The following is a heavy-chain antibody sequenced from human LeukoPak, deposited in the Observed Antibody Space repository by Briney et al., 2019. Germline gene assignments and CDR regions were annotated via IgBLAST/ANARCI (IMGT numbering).Heavy chain of an antibody. V-gene: IGHV4-38-2*02. CDR3: ARDRLQLQS. CDR1: GYSISSGYY. Sequence: SETLSLTCTVSGYSISSGYYWGWIRQPPGKGLEWIGSIYHSGSTYYNPSLKSRVTISVDTSKNQFPLKLSSVTAADTAVYYCARDRLQLQSWGQGTLVTVSS. J-gene: IGHJ5*02. CDR2: IYHSGST. D-gene: IGHD2-15*01.